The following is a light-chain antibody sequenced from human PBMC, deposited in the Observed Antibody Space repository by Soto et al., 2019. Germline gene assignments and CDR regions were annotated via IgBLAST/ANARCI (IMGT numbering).Light chain of an antibody. CDR1: QSVGAT. V-gene: IGKV3-15*01. Sequence: EIVMTQSPVTLSVFPWERATLSCRASQSVGATVAWYHQRPGQAPSLLISGASTRATGVPARVSASGSGTAFTLTITSLQSDDFGVCYCQQYADWPTTFGQGTRVEIK. J-gene: IGKJ1*01. CDR2: GAS. CDR3: QQYADWPTT.